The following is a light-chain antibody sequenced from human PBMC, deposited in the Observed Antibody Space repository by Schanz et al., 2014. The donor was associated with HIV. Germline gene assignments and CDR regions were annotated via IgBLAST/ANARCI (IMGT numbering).Light chain of an antibody. CDR2: GAS. V-gene: IGKV3-15*01. CDR3: QQSYDYPRT. J-gene: IGKJ1*01. CDR1: QSVSTR. Sequence: ETVMTQSPATLSVFPGEGVTLSCRASQSVSTRSAWFQQKPGQAPRLLISGASTRAAGVPARFSGSGSGTDFTLTISCLQSEDFATYYCQQSYDYPRTFGQGTKV.